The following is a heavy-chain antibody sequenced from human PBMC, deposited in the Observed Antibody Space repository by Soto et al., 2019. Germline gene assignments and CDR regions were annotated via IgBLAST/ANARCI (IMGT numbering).Heavy chain of an antibody. J-gene: IGHJ4*02. V-gene: IGHV3-30-3*01. CDR3: ARDGQDY. CDR1: GFTFSSYA. CDR2: ISYEGNNK. Sequence: QVQLVESGGGVVQPGRSLRLSCAASGFTFSSYAMNWVRKAPGKGLEWVALISYEGNNKYYADSVKGRFTISRDNSKNTLYLQMNSLRAEDTAVYYCARDGQDYWGQGTLVTVSS.